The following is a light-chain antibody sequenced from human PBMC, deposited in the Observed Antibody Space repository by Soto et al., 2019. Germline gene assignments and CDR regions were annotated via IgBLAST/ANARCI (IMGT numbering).Light chain of an antibody. CDR1: QSVSSN. J-gene: IGKJ1*01. CDR3: QQYGRSRT. V-gene: IGKV3D-15*01. CDR2: GAF. Sequence: MTQAPATLSESPGASATPSCRASQSVSSNLAWYQQKPGQAPRLLIYGAFNRATGIPARFSGSGSGTDFTLTISSLEPEDFAVYYCQQYGRSRTFGQGTKVDIK.